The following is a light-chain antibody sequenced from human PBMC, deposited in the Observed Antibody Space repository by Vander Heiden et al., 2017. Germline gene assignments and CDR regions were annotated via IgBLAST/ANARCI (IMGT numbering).Light chain of an antibody. V-gene: IGLV1-44*01. CDR1: SSDIGTNT. CDR3: AAWDYSLNTLV. J-gene: IGLJ2*01. CDR2: GNN. Sequence: QSVLTPPPSASGTPGQWLSTSCSGSSSDIGTNTVNLYQHLPRTAPTLLIFGNNQRPSGVPVRFSVSNSGTSASLAISVPQSEDDADYYCAAWDYSLNTLVFGGGTKVTVL.